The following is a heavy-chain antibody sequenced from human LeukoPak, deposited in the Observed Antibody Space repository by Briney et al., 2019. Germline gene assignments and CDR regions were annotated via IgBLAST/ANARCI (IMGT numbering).Heavy chain of an antibody. CDR2: IYYSGST. V-gene: IGHV4-59*01. CDR3: ARPQTTYYYDSIGAFDI. CDR1: GGSISSYY. Sequence: SETLSLTCTVSGGSISSYYWSWIRQPPGKGLEWIGYIYYSGSTNYNPSLKSRVTISVDTSKNQFSLKLSSVTAADTAVYYCARPQTTYYYDSIGAFDIWGQGTMVTVSS. D-gene: IGHD3-22*01. J-gene: IGHJ3*02.